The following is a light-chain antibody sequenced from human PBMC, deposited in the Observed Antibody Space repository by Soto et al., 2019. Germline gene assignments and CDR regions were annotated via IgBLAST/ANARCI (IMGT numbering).Light chain of an antibody. V-gene: IGKV3-20*01. Sequence: EIILTQSPDTLSLSPGDRATLSCRASQTVSSNYLAWCQQRPGQAPRLLIYGASTRAAGIPDRFSGSGSGTDFTLTITRLEPEDSAVYFCQQSTGPPTTFGQGTRLEIK. J-gene: IGKJ5*01. CDR2: GAS. CDR3: QQSTGPPTT. CDR1: QTVSSNY.